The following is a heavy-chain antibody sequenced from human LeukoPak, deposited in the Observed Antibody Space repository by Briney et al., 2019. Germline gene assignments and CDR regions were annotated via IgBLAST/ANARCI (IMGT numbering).Heavy chain of an antibody. CDR2: ISSSSSTI. CDR1: GFIFSTYS. V-gene: IGHV3-48*01. Sequence: GGSLRLSCAASGFIFSTYSMNWVRQAPGKGLEWVSYISSSSSTIYYADSVKGRFTISRDNAENSLYLKMNSLGAEDTAVYYCARDDHYSYYYMDVWGKGTTVTVSS. J-gene: IGHJ6*03. CDR3: ARDDHYSYYYMDV.